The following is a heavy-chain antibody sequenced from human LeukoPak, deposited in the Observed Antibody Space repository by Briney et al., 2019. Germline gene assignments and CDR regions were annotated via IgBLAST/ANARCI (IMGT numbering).Heavy chain of an antibody. V-gene: IGHV4-59*01. CDR1: GGSISSYY. J-gene: IGHJ4*02. D-gene: IGHD5-12*01. CDR2: IYYSGST. CDR3: ARGYSGYDYDY. Sequence: SETLSLTCTVSGGSISSYYWSWIRQPPGKGLEWIGYIYYSGSTNYNPSLKSRVTISVDTSKKQFSLKLSSVTAADTAVYYCARGYSGYDYDYWGQGTLVTVSS.